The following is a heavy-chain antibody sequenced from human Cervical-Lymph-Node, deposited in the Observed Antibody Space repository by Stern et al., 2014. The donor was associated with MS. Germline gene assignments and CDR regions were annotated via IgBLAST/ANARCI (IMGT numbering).Heavy chain of an antibody. Sequence: EVQLVESGAEVKKPGESLKISCKGSGYSFITYSIGWVRQMPGKGLEWRGVIYPVDSDARSSPSFQGQVTISADKSIGTAYLQWSSLKASDTAIYYCARMSRRCFDYWGQGTLVTVSP. V-gene: IGHV5-51*01. CDR1: GYSFITYS. D-gene: IGHD4-17*01. J-gene: IGHJ4*02. CDR3: ARMSRRCFDY. CDR2: IYPVDSDA.